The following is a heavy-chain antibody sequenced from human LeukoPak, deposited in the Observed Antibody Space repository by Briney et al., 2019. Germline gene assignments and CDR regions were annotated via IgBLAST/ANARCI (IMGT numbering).Heavy chain of an antibody. Sequence: AASVKVSCKASGYTFTSYGISWVRQAPGQGLEWMGWISAYNGNTNYAQKLQGRVTMTTDTSTSTAYMELRSLRSDDTAVYYCARSAGYSSSWSKYYFDYWGQGTLVTVSS. D-gene: IGHD6-13*01. CDR3: ARSAGYSSSWSKYYFDY. CDR1: GYTFTSYG. CDR2: ISAYNGNT. J-gene: IGHJ4*02. V-gene: IGHV1-18*01.